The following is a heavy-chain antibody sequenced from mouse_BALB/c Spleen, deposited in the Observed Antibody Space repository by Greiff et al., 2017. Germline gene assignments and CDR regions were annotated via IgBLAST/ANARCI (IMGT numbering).Heavy chain of an antibody. Sequence: VQRVESGPGLVAPSQSLSITCTVSGFSLTDYGVSWIRQPPGKGLEWLGVIWGGGSTYYNSALKSRLSISKDNSKSQVFLKMNSLQTDDTAMYYCAKHPLYDYGGAWFAYWGQGTLVTVSA. CDR3: AKHPLYDYGGAWFAY. J-gene: IGHJ3*01. D-gene: IGHD2-4*01. V-gene: IGHV2-6-5*01. CDR1: GFSLTDYG. CDR2: IWGGGST.